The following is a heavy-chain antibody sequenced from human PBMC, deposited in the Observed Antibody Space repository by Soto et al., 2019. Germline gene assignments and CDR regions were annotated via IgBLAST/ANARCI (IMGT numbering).Heavy chain of an antibody. Sequence: QVQLVQSGAEVKKPGASVKVSCKASGYTFTSYAMHWVRQAPGQRLEWMGWINAGNGNTKYSQKFQGRVTITRNTSASTAYMELSSLRSEDTAVYYCARGLALYYFDYWGQGTLVTVSS. CDR1: GYTFTSYA. CDR3: ARGLALYYFDY. V-gene: IGHV1-3*01. CDR2: INAGNGNT. J-gene: IGHJ4*02.